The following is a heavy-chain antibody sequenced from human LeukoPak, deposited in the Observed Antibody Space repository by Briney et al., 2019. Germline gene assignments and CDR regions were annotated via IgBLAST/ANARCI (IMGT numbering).Heavy chain of an antibody. Sequence: PGGSLRLSCAASGFTFSSYEMNWVRQAPGRGLEWLSYISSSGSTMYYADSVKGRFTISRDNAKNSLYLHMNSLRAEDTAVYYCARDRTGAFDFLFDYWGQGTLVTVSS. V-gene: IGHV3-48*03. CDR2: ISSSGSTM. CDR1: GFTFSSYE. J-gene: IGHJ4*02. D-gene: IGHD2/OR15-2a*01. CDR3: ARDRTGAFDFLFDY.